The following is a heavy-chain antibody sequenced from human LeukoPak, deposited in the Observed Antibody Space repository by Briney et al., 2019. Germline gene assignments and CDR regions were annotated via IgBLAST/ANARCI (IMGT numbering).Heavy chain of an antibody. CDR3: ARGLTQYDCFDP. D-gene: IGHD2-2*01. CDR2: TYYRSTWYN. CDR1: GDSVSSNSVT. Sequence: SQTLPLTCAISGDSVSSNSVTWNWIRQSPSRGLEWLGRTYYRSTWYNDYAVPVRGRITVNPDTSKNQFSLHLNSVTPEDTAVYYCARGLTQYDCFDPWGQGILVTVSS. V-gene: IGHV6-1*01. J-gene: IGHJ5*02.